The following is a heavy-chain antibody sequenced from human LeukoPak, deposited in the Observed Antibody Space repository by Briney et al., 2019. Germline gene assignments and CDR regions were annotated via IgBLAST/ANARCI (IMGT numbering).Heavy chain of an antibody. CDR1: GYSFTNYW. J-gene: IGHJ6*02. V-gene: IGHV5-51*01. CDR2: IYPGDSDT. D-gene: IGHD4-23*01. Sequence: GESLNISCKGSGYSFTNYWIAWVRQMPGKGLEWMGIIYPGDSDTRYSPSFQGQVTISADKSISTAYLQWSSLKASDTAMYYCARRGGLTQYGMDVWGQGTTVTVSS. CDR3: ARRGGLTQYGMDV.